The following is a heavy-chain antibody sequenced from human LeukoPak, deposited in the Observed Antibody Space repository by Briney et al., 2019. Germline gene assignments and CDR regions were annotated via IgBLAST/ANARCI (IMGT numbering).Heavy chain of an antibody. D-gene: IGHD3-10*01. CDR2: ISGSGGTT. CDR3: AKDSGEGSGSYYYYYYYMDV. J-gene: IGHJ6*03. V-gene: IGHV3-23*01. Sequence: GGSLRLSCAASGFIFSTYAMNWIRQAPGKGLEWVSAISGSGGTTYYADSVKGRFTISRDNSKNTLYLQMNSLRAEDTAVYYCAKDSGEGSGSYYYYYYYMDVWGKGTTVTISS. CDR1: GFIFSTYA.